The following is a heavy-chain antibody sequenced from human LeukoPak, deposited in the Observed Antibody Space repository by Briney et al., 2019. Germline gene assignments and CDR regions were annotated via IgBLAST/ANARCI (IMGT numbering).Heavy chain of an antibody. CDR1: GYTFTGYY. J-gene: IGHJ5*02. V-gene: IGHV1-2*02. CDR2: INPNSGGT. Sequence: ASVKVSCKASGYTFTGYYMHWVRQAPGQGLEWMGWINPNSGGTNYAQKFQGRVTMTRDTSISTAYMELSRLRSDDTAVYYCARGESQVTTVRGVIYWFDPWGQGTLVTVSS. D-gene: IGHD3-10*01. CDR3: ARGESQVTTVRGVIYWFDP.